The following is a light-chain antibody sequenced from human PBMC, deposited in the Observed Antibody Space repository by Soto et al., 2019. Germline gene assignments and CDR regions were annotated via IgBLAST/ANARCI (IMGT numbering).Light chain of an antibody. Sequence: IVLTQSPATLSLSPGERVTLSCRASQSVASNYLAWYQQKPGQAPRLLIYAASGRATGIPDRFSGSGSGTDFTLTISRLEPEDFAVYYCQQYGRSPWTFGQGTKVEIK. CDR3: QQYGRSPWT. CDR1: QSVASNY. V-gene: IGKV3-20*01. CDR2: AAS. J-gene: IGKJ1*01.